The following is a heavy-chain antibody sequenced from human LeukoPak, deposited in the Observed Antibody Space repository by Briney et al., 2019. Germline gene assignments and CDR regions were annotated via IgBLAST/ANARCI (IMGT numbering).Heavy chain of an antibody. CDR2: ISSSGTTI. Sequence: PGGSLRLSCAASGFTFSSYEYNWVRQAPGKGLEWVSYISSSGTTIYYADSVKGRFTISRDNAKNSLYLQMDNLRAEDTAVYYCAREYVHCGGDCVDYWGQGTLVTVSS. V-gene: IGHV3-48*03. CDR3: AREYVHCGGDCVDY. CDR1: GFTFSSYE. D-gene: IGHD2-21*02. J-gene: IGHJ4*02.